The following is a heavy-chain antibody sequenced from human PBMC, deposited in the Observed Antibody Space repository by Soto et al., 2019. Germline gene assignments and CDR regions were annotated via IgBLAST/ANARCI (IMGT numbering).Heavy chain of an antibody. CDR2: INPNSGGT. CDR3: ARGANSGSYSDYYYGMDV. Sequence: ASVKVSCKASGYTFTGYYMHWVRQAPGQGLEWMGWINPNSGGTNYAQKFQGWVTMTRDTSISTAYMELSRLRSDDTAVYYCARGANSGSYSDYYYGMDVWGQGTTVTVSS. J-gene: IGHJ6*02. CDR1: GYTFTGYY. D-gene: IGHD1-26*01. V-gene: IGHV1-2*04.